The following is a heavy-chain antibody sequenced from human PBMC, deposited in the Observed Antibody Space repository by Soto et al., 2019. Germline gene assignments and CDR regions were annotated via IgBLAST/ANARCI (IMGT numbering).Heavy chain of an antibody. D-gene: IGHD2-21*01. CDR2: VNTVNGNT. J-gene: IGHJ4*02. CDR1: GYTFSRYT. V-gene: IGHV1-3*04. CDR3: AREAYYNVLICFDY. Sequence: GASVKVSCKASGYTFSRYTIHWVRQAPGQGLEWMGWVNTVNGNTGYSLKFQGRVTISRDTSASTVYMELSSLTSEDTATYYCAREAYYNVLICFDYWGQGALVTVYS.